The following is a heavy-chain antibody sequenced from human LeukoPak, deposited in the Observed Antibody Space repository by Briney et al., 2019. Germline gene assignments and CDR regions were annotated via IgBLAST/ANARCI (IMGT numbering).Heavy chain of an antibody. CDR2: TYYRSKWYN. V-gene: IGHV6-1*01. CDR1: GDSVSSNSAA. D-gene: IGHD5-18*01. J-gene: IGHJ4*02. CDR3: VFQLWLSGTFDY. Sequence: SQTLSLACAISGDSVSSNSAAWHWIRQSPSRGLEWLGRTYYRSKWYNDYAVSVKSRITINPDTSKNQFSLQLNSVTPEDTAVYYCVFQLWLSGTFDYWGQGTLVTVSS.